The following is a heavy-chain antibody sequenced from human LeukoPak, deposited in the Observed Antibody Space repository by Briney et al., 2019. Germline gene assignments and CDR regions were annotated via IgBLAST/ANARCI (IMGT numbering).Heavy chain of an antibody. D-gene: IGHD3-22*01. CDR2: IIPIFGTA. J-gene: IGHJ4*02. CDR1: GGTFSSYA. Sequence: SSVKVSCKASGGTFSSYAISWVRQAPGQGLEWMGGIIPIFGTANYAQKFQGRVTITTDESTSTAYMELSSLRSEDTAVYYCARRSDPDYYDSSGYYHYWGQGTLVTVSS. CDR3: ARRSDPDYYDSSGYYHY. V-gene: IGHV1-69*05.